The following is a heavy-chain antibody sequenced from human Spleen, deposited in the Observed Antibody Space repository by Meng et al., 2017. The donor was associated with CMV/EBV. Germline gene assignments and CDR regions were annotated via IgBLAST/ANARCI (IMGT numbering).Heavy chain of an antibody. V-gene: IGHV4-31*02. J-gene: IGHJ5*02. CDR1: ISSGGYY. CDR2: IYYSGST. CDR3: ARDAQAARPGGRVDWFDP. D-gene: IGHD6-6*01. Sequence: ISSGGYYWSWIRQHPGKGLEWIGYIYYSGSTYYNPSLKSRVTISVDTSKNQFSLKLSSVTAADTAVYYCARDAQAARPGGRVDWFDPRGQGTLVTVSS.